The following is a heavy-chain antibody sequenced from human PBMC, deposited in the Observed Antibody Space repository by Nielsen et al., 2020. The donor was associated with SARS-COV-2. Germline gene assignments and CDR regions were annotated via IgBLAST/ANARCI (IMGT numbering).Heavy chain of an antibody. J-gene: IGHJ5*02. CDR2: ITAPGSYT. V-gene: IGHV3-21*04. Sequence: GESLKISCAASGFTFSNYIMSWVRQAPGKGLEWVSSITAPGSYTYHADSVKGRFTISRDNANKSLYLQMNSLRAEDTAVYYCARDYSGYRGWRFDPWGQGTLVTVSS. D-gene: IGHD5-12*01. CDR3: ARDYSGYRGWRFDP. CDR1: GFTFSNYI.